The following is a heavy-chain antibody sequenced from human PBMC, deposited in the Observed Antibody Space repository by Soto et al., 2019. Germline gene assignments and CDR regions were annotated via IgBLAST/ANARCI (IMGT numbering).Heavy chain of an antibody. Sequence: SETLSLTCALYGGSFDGYYWSWIRQSPGKGLEWIGEIHHSGSTKYNPSLKSRVSLSVDTSTKQFSLKMTSMTAADRGVYSGGRGVDSWGGSLFGGQETRVPVS. V-gene: IGHV4-34*01. CDR3: GRGVDSWGGSLF. J-gene: IGHJ4*02. CDR2: IHHSGST. D-gene: IGHD3-3*01. CDR1: GGSFDGYY.